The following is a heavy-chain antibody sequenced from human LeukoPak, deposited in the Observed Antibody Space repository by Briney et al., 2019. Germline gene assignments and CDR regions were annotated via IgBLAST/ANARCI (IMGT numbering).Heavy chain of an antibody. Sequence: GASVKVSCKASGYTFTGYYMHWVRQAPGQGLEWMGWINPNSGGTNYAQKYQGRVTMTRDTSISTAYMELSRLRSDDTAVYYCARGFRYSRSNWFDPWGQGTLVTVSS. CDR2: INPNSGGT. D-gene: IGHD6-6*01. CDR1: GYTFTGYY. J-gene: IGHJ5*02. V-gene: IGHV1-2*02. CDR3: ARGFRYSRSNWFDP.